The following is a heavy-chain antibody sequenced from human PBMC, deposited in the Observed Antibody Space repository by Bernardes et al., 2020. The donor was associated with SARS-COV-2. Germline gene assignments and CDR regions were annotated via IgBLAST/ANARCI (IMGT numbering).Heavy chain of an antibody. D-gene: IGHD2-2*02. Sequence: SVKVSCKASGGTFSSYAISWVRQAPGQGLEWMGGIIPIFGTANYAQKFQGRVTITADESTSTAYMELSSLRSEDTAVYYCARAGGILVPAAIEYNWFDPWGQGTLVTVSS. CDR3: ARAGGILVPAAIEYNWFDP. V-gene: IGHV1-69*13. J-gene: IGHJ5*02. CDR2: IIPIFGTA. CDR1: GGTFSSYA.